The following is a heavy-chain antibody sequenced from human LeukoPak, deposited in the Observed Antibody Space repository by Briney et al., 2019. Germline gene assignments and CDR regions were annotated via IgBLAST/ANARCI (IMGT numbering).Heavy chain of an antibody. CDR1: GFTFSSYA. V-gene: IGHV3-30-3*01. Sequence: GGSLSLSCAASGFTFSSYAMHWLRQAPGKGLEGVAVISYDGSNKYYADSVKGRFTISRDNSKNTLYLQMNSLRAEDTAVYYCARVRVTGSSWYDAFDIWGQGTMVTVSS. J-gene: IGHJ3*02. D-gene: IGHD6-13*01. CDR2: ISYDGSNK. CDR3: ARVRVTGSSWYDAFDI.